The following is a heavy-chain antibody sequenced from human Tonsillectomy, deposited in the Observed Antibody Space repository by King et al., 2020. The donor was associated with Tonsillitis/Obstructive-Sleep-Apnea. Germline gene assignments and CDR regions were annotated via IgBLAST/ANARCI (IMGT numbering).Heavy chain of an antibody. CDR2: INHSGST. V-gene: IGHV4-34*01. J-gene: IGHJ4*02. D-gene: IGHD1-26*01. Sequence: VQLQQWGAGLLKPSETLSLTCAVYGGSFSGYYWSWIRQPPGKGLEWIGEINHSGSTNYNPSLKSRVTISVDTSKNQFSLKLSSVTAADTAVYYCARGAGRSDPSDYWGQGTLVTVSS. CDR1: GGSFSGYY. CDR3: ARGAGRSDPSDY.